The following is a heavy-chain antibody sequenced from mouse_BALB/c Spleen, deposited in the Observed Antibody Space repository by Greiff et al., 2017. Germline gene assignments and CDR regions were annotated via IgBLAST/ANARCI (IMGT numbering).Heavy chain of an antibody. CDR2: ISSGGSYT. Sequence: EAKLVESGGGLVKPGGSLKLSCAASGFTFSSYAMSWVRQSPEKRLEWVAEISSGGSYTYYPDTVTGRFTISRDNAKNTLYLEMSSLRSEDTAMYYCAREGTGAMDYWGQGTSVTVSS. CDR3: AREGTGAMDY. D-gene: IGHD3-3*01. CDR1: GFTFSSYA. J-gene: IGHJ4*01. V-gene: IGHV5-9-4*01.